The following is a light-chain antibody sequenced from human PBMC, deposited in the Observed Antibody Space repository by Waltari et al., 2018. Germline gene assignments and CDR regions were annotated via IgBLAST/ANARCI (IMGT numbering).Light chain of an antibody. CDR1: SSAAGSSNL. V-gene: IGLV2-23*01. J-gene: IGLJ3*02. Sequence: QSALTQPASVSGSPGQSITISCTGTSSAAGSSNLVSWSQQPPGKAPKVIIYEGNKRPSGVSDRFSGSKSGNTASLTISGLQAEDEADYYCCSYTGTTTPRLFGGGTKLTVL. CDR3: CSYTGTTTPRL. CDR2: EGN.